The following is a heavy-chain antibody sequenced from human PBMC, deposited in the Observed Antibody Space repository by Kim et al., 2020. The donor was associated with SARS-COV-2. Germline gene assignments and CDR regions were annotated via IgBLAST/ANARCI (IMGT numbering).Heavy chain of an antibody. V-gene: IGHV3-49*03. D-gene: IGHD3-3*01. Sequence: GGSLRLSCATSGFTFGDYTMSWFRQAPGKGLEWVGFLRSKTYRGTTDYAASVKGRFTISRDDSKSIAYLQMTSLKTEDTAVYFCTTQVRSLYFFDYWGQG. CDR3: TTQVRSLYFFDY. CDR1: GFTFGDYT. CDR2: LRSKTYRGTT. J-gene: IGHJ4*02.